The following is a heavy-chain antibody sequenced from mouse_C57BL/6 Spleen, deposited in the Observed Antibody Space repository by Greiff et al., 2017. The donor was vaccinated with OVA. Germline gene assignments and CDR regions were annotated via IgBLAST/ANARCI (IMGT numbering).Heavy chain of an antibody. CDR3: ARVGVYYYGSLYYFDY. CDR1: GFTFSDYY. V-gene: IGHV5-16*01. D-gene: IGHD1-1*01. CDR2: INYDGSST. J-gene: IGHJ2*01. Sequence: EVKLVESEGGLVQPGSSMKLSCTASGFTFSDYYMAWVRQVPEKGLEWVANINYDGSSTYYLDSLKSRFIISRDNAKNILYLQMSSLKSEDTATYYCARVGVYYYGSLYYFDYWGQGTTLTVSS.